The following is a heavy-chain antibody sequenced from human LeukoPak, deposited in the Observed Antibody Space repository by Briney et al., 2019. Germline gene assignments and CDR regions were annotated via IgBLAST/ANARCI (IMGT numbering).Heavy chain of an antibody. V-gene: IGHV3-30*18. J-gene: IGHJ4*02. D-gene: IGHD1-26*01. CDR1: GFTFSSYG. Sequence: GGSLRLSCAASGFTFSSYGMLWVRQAPGKGLEWVAVISYDGSNKYYADSVKGRFTISRDNSKNTLYLQMNSLRAEDTAVYYCAKEGAPDYWGQGTLVTVSS. CDR3: AKEGAPDY. CDR2: ISYDGSNK.